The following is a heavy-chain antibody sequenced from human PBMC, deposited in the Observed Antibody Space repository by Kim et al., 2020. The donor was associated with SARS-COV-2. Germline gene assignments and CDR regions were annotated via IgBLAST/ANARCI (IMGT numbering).Heavy chain of an antibody. CDR2: ISSSSSTI. CDR1: GFTFSSYS. V-gene: IGHV3-48*04. Sequence: GGSLRLSCAASGFTFSSYSMNWVRQAPGKGLEWVSYISSSSSTIYYADSVKGRFTISRDNAKNSLYLQMNSLRAEDTAVYYCARGVLWFGELVDYWGQGTLVTVSS. CDR3: ARGVLWFGELVDY. J-gene: IGHJ4*02. D-gene: IGHD3-10*01.